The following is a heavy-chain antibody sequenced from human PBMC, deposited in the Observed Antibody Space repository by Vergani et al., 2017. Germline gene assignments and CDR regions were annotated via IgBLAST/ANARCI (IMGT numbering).Heavy chain of an antibody. Sequence: QVQLVQSGAEVKKPGASVKVSCNASGYTFTSYYMHWVRQAPGQGLEWMGIINPSGGSTSYAQKFQGRVTMTRDTSTSTVYMELSSLRSEDTAVYYCARDRRYCSSTSCYVGRDWFDPWGQGTLVTVSS. CDR3: ARDRRYCSSTSCYVGRDWFDP. V-gene: IGHV1-46*01. CDR2: INPSGGST. J-gene: IGHJ5*02. CDR1: GYTFTSYY. D-gene: IGHD2-2*01.